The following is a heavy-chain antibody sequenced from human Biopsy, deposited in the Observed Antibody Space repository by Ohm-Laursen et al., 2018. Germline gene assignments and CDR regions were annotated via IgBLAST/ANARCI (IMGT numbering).Heavy chain of an antibody. CDR2: SHYSGST. CDR3: ARDNIPYCTSTSCDLFGMDV. CDR1: GGSIGSDY. D-gene: IGHD2-2*01. Sequence: GTLSLTCTVSGGSIGSDYWAWIRQSPGKGLEWIAYSHYSGSTNYNPSLRHRVTISVDTSKNQFSLKLTSVTAADTAVYYCARDNIPYCTSTSCDLFGMDVGGQGTTVTASS. J-gene: IGHJ6*02. V-gene: IGHV4-59*01.